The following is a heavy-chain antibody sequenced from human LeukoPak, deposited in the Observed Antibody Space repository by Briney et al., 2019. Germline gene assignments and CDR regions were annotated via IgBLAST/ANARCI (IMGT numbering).Heavy chain of an antibody. CDR3: AREGGTYYDFWSGYSETTFDY. J-gene: IGHJ4*02. D-gene: IGHD3-3*01. CDR1: GFTFSSYS. CDR2: ISSSSSYI. V-gene: IGHV3-21*01. Sequence: PGGSLRLSCAASGFTFSSYSMNWVRQAPGKGLEWVSSISSSSSYIYYADSVKGRFTISRDNAKSSLYLQMNSLRAEDTAVYYCAREGGTYYDFWSGYSETTFDYWGQGTLVTVSS.